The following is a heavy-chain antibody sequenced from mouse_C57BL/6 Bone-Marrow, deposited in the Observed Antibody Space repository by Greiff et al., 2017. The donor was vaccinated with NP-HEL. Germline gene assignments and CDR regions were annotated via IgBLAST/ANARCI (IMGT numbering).Heavy chain of an antibody. Sequence: EVQLQQSGAELVRPGASVKLSCTASGFNIKDDYMHWVKQRPEQGLEWIGWIDPENGDTEYASKFQGKATITADTSSNTAYLQLSILTSEDTAVYYCTTGIYYYGSAYYAMDYWGQGTSVTVSS. J-gene: IGHJ4*01. CDR3: TTGIYYYGSAYYAMDY. CDR2: IDPENGDT. V-gene: IGHV14-4*01. CDR1: GFNIKDDY. D-gene: IGHD1-1*01.